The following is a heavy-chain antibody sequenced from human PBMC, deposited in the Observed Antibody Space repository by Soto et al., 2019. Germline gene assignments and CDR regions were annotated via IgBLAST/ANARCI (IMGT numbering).Heavy chain of an antibody. CDR2: IFSSGST. CDR3: ARGRFGEIHDY. D-gene: IGHD3-10*01. Sequence: SETLSLTCTVSSGSISSGEYYWSWLRQPPGKGLEWIGYIFSSGSTHYNASLKSRLTISVDTSQDQFSLQLTSVTATDTAVYYCARGRFGEIHDYWGQGTLVTVSS. CDR1: SGSISSGEYY. V-gene: IGHV4-30-4*01. J-gene: IGHJ4*02.